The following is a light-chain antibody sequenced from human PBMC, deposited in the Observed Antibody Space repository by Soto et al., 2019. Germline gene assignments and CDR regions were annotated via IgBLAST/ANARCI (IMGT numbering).Light chain of an antibody. CDR2: DAS. Sequence: DIQMTQSPSTLSASVGDRVTITCRASQSISDSLAWYQQKPGKAPDLLISDASSLERGVPSRFSGSGSGTEFTLTISSLQSEDFANYYCQQANSFPITFGQGTRLEIK. CDR1: QSISDS. J-gene: IGKJ5*01. CDR3: QQANSFPIT. V-gene: IGKV1-5*01.